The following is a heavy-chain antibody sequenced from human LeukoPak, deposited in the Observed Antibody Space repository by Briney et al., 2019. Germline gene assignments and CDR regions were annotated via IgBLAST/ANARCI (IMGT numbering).Heavy chain of an antibody. J-gene: IGHJ5*02. Sequence: GGSRRLSCAASGFIFSSYWMSWVRQAPGKGLAGVANIKQDGREKYYVDAVKGRDTISRDNAKNSLYLQMNSLRAEDTAVYYCAREDGEAAAGANWFDPWSQGTLVTVYS. V-gene: IGHV3-7*01. CDR2: IKQDGREK. D-gene: IGHD6-13*01. CDR3: AREDGEAAAGANWFDP. CDR1: GFIFSSYW.